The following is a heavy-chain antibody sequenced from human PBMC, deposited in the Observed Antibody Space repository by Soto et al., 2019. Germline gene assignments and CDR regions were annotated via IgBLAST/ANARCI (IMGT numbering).Heavy chain of an antibody. Sequence: QVQLVESGGGVVQPGRSLRLSCAASEFTFSNYGMHWVRRAPGKGLEWVAVILNDGSNRYHADSVKERFTISRDNSKNTLYLQMNSLRAEDTAVYYCARDDEYSGNGMDVWGQGTTVTVS. D-gene: IGHD3-10*01. CDR2: ILNDGSNR. CDR3: ARDDEYSGNGMDV. CDR1: EFTFSNYG. J-gene: IGHJ6*02. V-gene: IGHV3-33*01.